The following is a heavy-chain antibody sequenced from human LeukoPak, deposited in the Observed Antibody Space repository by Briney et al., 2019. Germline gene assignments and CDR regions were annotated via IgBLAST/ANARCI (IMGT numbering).Heavy chain of an antibody. CDR3: AREVAATGYLHFDY. Sequence: SETLSLTCTVSGGSISSSSYYWGWIRQPPGKGLEWLGSIYYSGSTYYNPSLKSRITISVDTSKNQFSLELTSVTAADTAVYYCAREVAATGYLHFDYWGQGTLVTVSS. D-gene: IGHD3-9*01. CDR2: IYYSGST. CDR1: GGSISSSSYY. J-gene: IGHJ4*02. V-gene: IGHV4-39*07.